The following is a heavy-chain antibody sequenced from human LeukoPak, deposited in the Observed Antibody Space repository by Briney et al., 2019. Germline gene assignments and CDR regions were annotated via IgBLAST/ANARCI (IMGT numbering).Heavy chain of an antibody. J-gene: IGHJ4*02. CDR3: ARDSYGSGSYYPY. CDR1: GYTFTSYA. CDR2: INAGNGNT. V-gene: IGHV1-3*01. Sequence: GASVKVSCKASGYTFTSYAMHWVRQAPGQRLERMGWINAGNGNTKYSQKFQGRVTITRDTSASTAYMELSSLRSEDTAVYYCARDSYGSGSYYPYWGQGTLVTVSS. D-gene: IGHD3-10*01.